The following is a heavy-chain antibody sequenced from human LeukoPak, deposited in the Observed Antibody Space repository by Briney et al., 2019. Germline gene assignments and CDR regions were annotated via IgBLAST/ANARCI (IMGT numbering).Heavy chain of an antibody. CDR3: AKAISMAHGMDV. CDR2: ISYDGSNK. J-gene: IGHJ6*04. CDR1: GFTFSSYA. V-gene: IGHV3-30*04. Sequence: GGSLRLSCAASGFTFSSYAMHWVRQAPGTGLEWVAVISYDGSNKYYADSVKGRFTISRDNSKNTLYLQMNSLRPEDTAIYYCAKAISMAHGMDVWGKGTTVTISS. D-gene: IGHD3-3*02.